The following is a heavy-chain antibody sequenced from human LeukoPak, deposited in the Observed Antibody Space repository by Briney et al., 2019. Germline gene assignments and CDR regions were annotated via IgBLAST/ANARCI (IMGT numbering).Heavy chain of an antibody. CDR2: IYHSGST. CDR3: ARVTSIAARPRDYYYYYMDV. J-gene: IGHJ6*03. V-gene: IGHV4-59*12. CDR1: GGSISSYY. D-gene: IGHD6-6*01. Sequence: SETLSLTSTVSGGSISSYYWSWIRQPPGKGLEWIGYIYHSGSTYYNPSLKSRVTISVDRSKNQFSLKLSSVTAADTAVYYCARVTSIAARPRDYYYYYMDVWGKGTTVTVSS.